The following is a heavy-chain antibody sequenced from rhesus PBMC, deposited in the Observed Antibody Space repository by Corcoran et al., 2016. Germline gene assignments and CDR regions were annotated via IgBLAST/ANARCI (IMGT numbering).Heavy chain of an antibody. J-gene: IGHJ4*01. Sequence: QVQLVQSGAEVKKPGASVKLSCKASGYTFTSYYINWVRQAPEQVLDWMGWLNPSNGNTGYAQKFQDRVTMTRDTSTSTAYMELNSLRSEDTAVYYCATGGVVIAFDYWGQGVLVTVSS. D-gene: IGHD3-16*01. CDR2: LNPSNGNT. CDR1: GYTFTSYY. CDR3: ATGGVVIAFDY. V-gene: IGHV1S9*01.